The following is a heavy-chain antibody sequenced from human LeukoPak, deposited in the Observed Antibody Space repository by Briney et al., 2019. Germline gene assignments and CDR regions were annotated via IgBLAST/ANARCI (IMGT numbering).Heavy chain of an antibody. Sequence: KPSETLSLTCAVHGGSFSNYYWSWIRQPPGKGLEWIGEINDSGRISYNPSLMSRVTVSVDTSKNQFSLRLTSVTATDTAVYYCARRWNYGRNYYIDVWGNGATVSVSS. V-gene: IGHV4-34*01. CDR3: ARRWNYGRNYYIDV. J-gene: IGHJ6*03. CDR1: GGSFSNYY. D-gene: IGHD1-7*01. CDR2: INDSGRI.